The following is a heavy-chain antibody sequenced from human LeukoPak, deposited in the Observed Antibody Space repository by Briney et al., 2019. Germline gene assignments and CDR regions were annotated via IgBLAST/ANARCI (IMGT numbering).Heavy chain of an antibody. CDR2: IVLGSGNT. D-gene: IGHD3-3*01. Sequence: SVKVSCKTSGFTFHTSAMQWVRQARGQRLEWIGWIVLGSGNTVYSHKFHDRVIITRDMSTSTVYMELDSLGSEDTAVYYCAAQRGASLHDFWSTRLFDPWGQGTLVTVSS. J-gene: IGHJ5*02. CDR3: AAQRGASLHDFWSTRLFDP. CDR1: GFTFHTSA. V-gene: IGHV1-58*02.